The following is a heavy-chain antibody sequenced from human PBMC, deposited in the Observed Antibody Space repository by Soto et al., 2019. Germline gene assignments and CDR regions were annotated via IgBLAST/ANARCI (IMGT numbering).Heavy chain of an antibody. CDR2: IIGSGAST. D-gene: IGHD5-18*01. CDR1: GFTFSSYA. J-gene: IGHJ4*02. CDR3: AKLQAYNYGPWAYFDY. Sequence: EVQLLESGGGLVQPGGSLRLSCAASGFTFSSYAMSWVRQAPGKGLEWVSAIIGSGASTDYVDSVKGRFTISRDNSKHTLYLQLNSLRAEDTALYYCAKLQAYNYGPWAYFDYWGQGTLVTVSS. V-gene: IGHV3-23*01.